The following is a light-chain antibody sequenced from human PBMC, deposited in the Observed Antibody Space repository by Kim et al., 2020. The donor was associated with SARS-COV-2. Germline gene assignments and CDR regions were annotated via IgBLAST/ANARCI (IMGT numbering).Light chain of an antibody. Sequence: EIVLTQSPGTLSLSPGERATLSCRASQSVSSNYLAWYQQRPGQAPRLLIYGASSRATGIPDGFSGSGSGTDFTLTISRLEPEDFAVYYCQQYDTSPPAYTFGQGTKLEI. CDR3: QQYDTSPPAYT. CDR1: QSVSSNY. V-gene: IGKV3-20*01. CDR2: GAS. J-gene: IGKJ2*01.